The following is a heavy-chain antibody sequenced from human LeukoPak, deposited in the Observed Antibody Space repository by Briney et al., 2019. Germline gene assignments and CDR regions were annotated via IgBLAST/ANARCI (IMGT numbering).Heavy chain of an antibody. Sequence: SETLSLTCAVYGGSFSGYYWNWIRQPPGKGLEWIGEISHSERTNSNPSLKSRATMSLDTSKNQFSLKLTSVTAADTAVYYCARLRQIVAANADPSSGFDHWGKGTLVTVSS. CDR3: ARLRQIVAANADPSSGFDH. D-gene: IGHD6-25*01. CDR2: ISHSERT. CDR1: GGSFSGYY. J-gene: IGHJ4*02. V-gene: IGHV4-34*01.